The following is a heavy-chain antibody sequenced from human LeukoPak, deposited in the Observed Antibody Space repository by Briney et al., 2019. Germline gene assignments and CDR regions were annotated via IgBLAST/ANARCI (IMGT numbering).Heavy chain of an antibody. J-gene: IGHJ5*02. CDR1: GFPFSSSA. Sequence: SVKVSCKASGFPFSSSAMQWVRQTRGQRLEWIGWLAVGNGYTKYAQKFQDRVTITRDMSRSTAYMELSNLRFEDTAVYYCAVLYWNDVDMYDWFDPWGQGTLVTVSS. D-gene: IGHD1-1*01. V-gene: IGHV1-58*02. CDR3: AVLYWNDVDMYDWFDP. CDR2: LAVGNGYT.